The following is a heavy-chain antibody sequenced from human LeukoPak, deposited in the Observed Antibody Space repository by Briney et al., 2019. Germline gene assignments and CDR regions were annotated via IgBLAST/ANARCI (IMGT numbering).Heavy chain of an antibody. CDR1: GFTFGDYA. CDR2: IGGDGGST. J-gene: IGHJ6*03. Sequence: PGGSLRLSCAASGFTFGDYAMHWVRQAPGKGLEWVSLIGGDGGSTYYADSVKGRFTISRDNSKNSLYLQMNSLGTEDTALYYCAKDSVDTAMVPLCYMDVWGKGTTVTVSS. CDR3: AKDSVDTAMVPLCYMDV. V-gene: IGHV3-43*02. D-gene: IGHD5-18*01.